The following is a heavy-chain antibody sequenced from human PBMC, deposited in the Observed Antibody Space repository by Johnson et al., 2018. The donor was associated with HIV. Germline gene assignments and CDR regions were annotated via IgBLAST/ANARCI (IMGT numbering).Heavy chain of an antibody. V-gene: IGHV3-11*04. CDR2: ISNSGSTA. CDR3: ARPDTYRYTDGRVGAFDI. Sequence: QMMLVESGGGLVEPGGSLRLSCAASGFTFNDYYMTWIRQAPGKGLEWISSISNSGSTADYADSVKGRFTISRDNTKRSLYLQMNSLRAEATAVYYCARPDTYRYTDGRVGAFDIWGQGTVVTVSP. J-gene: IGHJ3*02. CDR1: GFTFNDYY. D-gene: IGHD2-8*01.